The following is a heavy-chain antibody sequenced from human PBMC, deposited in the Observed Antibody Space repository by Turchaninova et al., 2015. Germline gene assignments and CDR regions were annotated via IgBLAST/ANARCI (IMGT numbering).Heavy chain of an antibody. V-gene: IGHV4-34*01. Sequence: GAGLLKPSEILSLTCAVSGGSFSGYYWSWIRQPPGKGLEWIGEINHSGSTNYNPSLKSRVTISVDTSKNQFSLMLSSVTAADTAVYYCARGPTVTLFDYWGQGTLVTVSS. CDR2: INHSGST. J-gene: IGHJ4*02. CDR1: GGSFSGYY. D-gene: IGHD4-17*01. CDR3: ARGPTVTLFDY.